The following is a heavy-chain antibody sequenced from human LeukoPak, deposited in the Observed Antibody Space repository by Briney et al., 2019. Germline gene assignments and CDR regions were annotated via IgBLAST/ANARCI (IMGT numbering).Heavy chain of an antibody. V-gene: IGHV4-59*01. CDR2: IYYSGST. CDR1: GGSISSYY. J-gene: IGHJ3*02. CDR3: ARTGRYCSSTSCRNHDALDI. Sequence: SETLSLTCTVSGGSISSYYWSWIRQPPGKGLEWIGYIYYSGSTNYNPSLKSRVTISVDTSKNQFSLKLSSVTAADTAVYYCARTGRYCSSTSCRNHDALDIWGQGTMVTVSS. D-gene: IGHD2-2*01.